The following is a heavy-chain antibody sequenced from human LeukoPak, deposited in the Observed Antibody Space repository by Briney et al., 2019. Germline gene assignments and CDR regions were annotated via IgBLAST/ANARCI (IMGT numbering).Heavy chain of an antibody. Sequence: GGPLRLSCAASGFTFSTYSMNWVRQAPGKGLEWVSSITRSSSYIYYADSVKGRFTISRDNSKNTLYLQMNSLRAEDTAVYYCAKQKASDYGDYGEAEYFQHWGQGTLVTVSS. CDR3: AKQKASDYGDYGEAEYFQH. CDR2: ITRSSSYI. CDR1: GFTFSTYS. D-gene: IGHD4-17*01. V-gene: IGHV3-21*04. J-gene: IGHJ1*01.